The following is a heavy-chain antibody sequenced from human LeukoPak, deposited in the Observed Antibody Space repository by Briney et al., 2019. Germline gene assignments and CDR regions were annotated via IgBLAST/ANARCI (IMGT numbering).Heavy chain of an antibody. CDR2: VDYSGRP. D-gene: IGHD3-10*01. CDR3: ARLDASLAHLSGSFPDY. Sequence: SETLSLTCTVSGGSITYSDYFWGWIRQPPGKGLEWMGNVDYSGRPHRNPSLMGRVTINADRSRNQFSLNLSSVTAADTAVYFCARLDASLAHLSGSFPDYWGQGALVTVSS. CDR1: GGSITYSDYF. V-gene: IGHV4-39*01. J-gene: IGHJ4*02.